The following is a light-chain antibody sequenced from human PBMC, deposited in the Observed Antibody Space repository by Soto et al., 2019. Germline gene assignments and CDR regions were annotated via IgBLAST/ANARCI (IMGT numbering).Light chain of an antibody. CDR2: EGS. CDR3: CSYAGSSTLV. CDR1: INDVGSYNL. J-gene: IGLJ2*01. Sequence: QAVVTQPASVSGSPGQSITISCTGTINDVGSYNLVSWYQQHPGKAPKLMIYEGSKRPSGVSNRFSGSKSGDTASLTISGLQAEAEAAYYCCSYAGSSTLVFGGGTKVTVL. V-gene: IGLV2-23*01.